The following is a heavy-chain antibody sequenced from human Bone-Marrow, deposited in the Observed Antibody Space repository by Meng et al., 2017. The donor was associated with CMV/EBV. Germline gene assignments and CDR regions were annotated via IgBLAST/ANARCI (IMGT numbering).Heavy chain of an antibody. CDR3: ARLTISGFDP. Sequence: SETLSLTCTVSGYSISSGYYWGWIRQPPGKGLEWIGSIYHSGSTYYNPSLKSRVTISVDTSKNQFSLKLNSVTAADTAVYYCARLTISGFDPWGQGTLVTVSS. CDR1: GYSISSGYY. CDR2: IYHSGST. J-gene: IGHJ5*02. V-gene: IGHV4-38-2*02. D-gene: IGHD4/OR15-4a*01.